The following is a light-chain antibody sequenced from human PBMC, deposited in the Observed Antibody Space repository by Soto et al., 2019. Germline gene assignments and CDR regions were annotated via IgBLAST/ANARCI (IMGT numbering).Light chain of an antibody. CDR3: QPYNNWPVT. Sequence: EVVMRQAPATLSVSPGEGATISCRASQGIGDTLAWSQHKPGQTPILLIYDTSTRATGVPTRFNVSRFGPEFSISLNSLTSEDFSVYYLQPYNNWPVTFRGGPKLEIK. J-gene: IGKJ4*01. CDR1: QGIGDT. V-gene: IGKV3-15*01. CDR2: DTS.